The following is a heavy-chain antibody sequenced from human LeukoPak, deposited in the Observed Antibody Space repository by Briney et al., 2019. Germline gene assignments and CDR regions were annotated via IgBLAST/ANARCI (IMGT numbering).Heavy chain of an antibody. CDR3: ARGRSMSSGWYVDY. J-gene: IGHJ4*02. CDR1: GYTFTGYY. D-gene: IGHD6-19*01. CDR2: INPNSGGT. V-gene: IGHV1-2*02. Sequence: GASVKVSCKASGYTFTGYYMHWVRQAPGQGLEWLGWINPNSGGTNYAQKFQGRFTMTRDTSISTAYMELSRLRSDDTAVYYCARGRSMSSGWYVDYWGQGTLVTVSS.